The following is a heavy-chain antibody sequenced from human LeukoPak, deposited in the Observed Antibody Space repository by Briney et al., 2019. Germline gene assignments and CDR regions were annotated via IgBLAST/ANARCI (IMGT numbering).Heavy chain of an antibody. CDR1: GGSFSCYY. D-gene: IGHD6-19*01. J-gene: IGHJ4*02. Sequence: PSETLSLTCAVYGGSFSCYYWSWIRQPPGKGLEWVGEINHSGSTNYNPSLKSRVTISVDTSKNQFSLKLSSVTAADTAVYYCARGLILVSGTFDYWGQGTLVTVSS. V-gene: IGHV4-34*01. CDR2: INHSGST. CDR3: ARGLILVSGTFDY.